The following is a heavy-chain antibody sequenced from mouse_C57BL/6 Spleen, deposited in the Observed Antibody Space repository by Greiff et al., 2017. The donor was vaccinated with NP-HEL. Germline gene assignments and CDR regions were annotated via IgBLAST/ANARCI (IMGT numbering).Heavy chain of an antibody. V-gene: IGHV3-6*01. Sequence: EVKLMESGPGLVKPSQSLSLTCSVTGYSITSGYYWNWIRQFPGNKLEWMGYISYDGSNNYNPSLKNRISITRDTSKNQFFLKLNSVTTEDTATYYCAREGLYYGSSYRYFDVWGTGTTVTVSS. D-gene: IGHD1-1*01. CDR2: ISYDGSN. CDR1: GYSITSGYY. CDR3: AREGLYYGSSYRYFDV. J-gene: IGHJ1*03.